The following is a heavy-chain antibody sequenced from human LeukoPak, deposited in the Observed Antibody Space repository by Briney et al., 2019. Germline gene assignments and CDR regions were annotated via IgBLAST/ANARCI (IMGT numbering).Heavy chain of an antibody. CDR2: INGDGRTA. CDR1: GFIFSTYT. J-gene: IGHJ4*02. V-gene: IGHV3-64*04. CDR3: ARDLSIDY. Sequence: GGSLRLSCSASGFIFSTYTMYWVRQAPGKGLENLSVINGDGRTAYYADSVKGRFTISRDNAKNSLYLQMNSLRDEDTAVYYCARDLSIDYWGQGTLVTVSS.